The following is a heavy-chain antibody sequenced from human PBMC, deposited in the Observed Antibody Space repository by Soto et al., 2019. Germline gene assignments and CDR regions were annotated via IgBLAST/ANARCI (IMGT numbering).Heavy chain of an antibody. CDR3: ARERSSPSLKPNDAFDI. Sequence: PGGSLRLSCAASGFIFRDWFMSWIRQAPGKGLEWISYISKDSGRATRYADSVKGRFTISRDNAKNSLYLQMNSLRAEDTAVYYCARERSSPSLKPNDAFDIWGQGTMVTV. CDR1: GFIFRDWF. V-gene: IGHV3-11*04. J-gene: IGHJ3*02. CDR2: ISKDSGRAT.